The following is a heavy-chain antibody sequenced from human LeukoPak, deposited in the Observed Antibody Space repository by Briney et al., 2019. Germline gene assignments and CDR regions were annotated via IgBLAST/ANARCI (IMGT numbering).Heavy chain of an antibody. Sequence: PGGSLRLSCAASGFTFSSYAINWVRQAPGKGLEWVSLISSGGNTYYADPVKGRLTISRDNSKNTLYLQMNSLRAEDTAVYYCARGTAMDIWGQGTLVTVSS. CDR1: GFTFSSYA. CDR3: ARGTAMDI. CDR2: ISSGGNT. J-gene: IGHJ4*02. V-gene: IGHV3-23*01. D-gene: IGHD5-18*01.